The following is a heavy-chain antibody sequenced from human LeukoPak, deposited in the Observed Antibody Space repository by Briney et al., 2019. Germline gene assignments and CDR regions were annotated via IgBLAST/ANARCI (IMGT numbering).Heavy chain of an antibody. J-gene: IGHJ4*02. CDR3: AREGSTSWNFDY. Sequence: SVEVSCKASGGTFSSYTISWVRQAPGQGLEWMGRIIPILGIANYAQKFQGRVTITADKSTSTAYMELSSLRSEDTAVYYCAREGSTSWNFDYWGQGTLVTVSS. CDR2: IIPILGIA. CDR1: GGTFSSYT. D-gene: IGHD2-2*01. V-gene: IGHV1-69*04.